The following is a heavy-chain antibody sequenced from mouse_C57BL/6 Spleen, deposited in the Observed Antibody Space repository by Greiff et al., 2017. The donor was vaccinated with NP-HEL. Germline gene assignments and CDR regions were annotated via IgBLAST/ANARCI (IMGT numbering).Heavy chain of an antibody. CDR2: INPNNGGT. J-gene: IGHJ2*01. D-gene: IGHD1-1*01. CDR1: GYTFTDYN. V-gene: IGHV1-22*01. Sequence: EVKLQESGPELVKPGASVKMSCKASGYTFTDYNMHWVKQSHGKSLEWIGYINPNNGGTSYNQKFKGKATLTVNKSSSTAYMELRSLTSEDSAVYYCARGGLLRSYFDYWGQGTTLTVSS. CDR3: ARGGLLRSYFDY.